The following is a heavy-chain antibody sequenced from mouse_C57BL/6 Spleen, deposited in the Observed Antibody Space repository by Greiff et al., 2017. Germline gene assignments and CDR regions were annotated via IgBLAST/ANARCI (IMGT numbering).Heavy chain of an antibody. CDR3: ARRGSYCGSRDWYFDV. J-gene: IGHJ1*03. D-gene: IGHD1-1*01. CDR2: IDPSDSYT. Sequence: QVQLQQPGAELVMPGASVKLSCKASGYTFTSYWMHWVKQRPGQGLEWIGEIDPSDSYTNYNQKFKGKSTLTVDKSSSTAYMQLSSLTSEDCAVYYCARRGSYCGSRDWYFDVWGTGTTVTVSS. V-gene: IGHV1-69*01. CDR1: GYTFTSYW.